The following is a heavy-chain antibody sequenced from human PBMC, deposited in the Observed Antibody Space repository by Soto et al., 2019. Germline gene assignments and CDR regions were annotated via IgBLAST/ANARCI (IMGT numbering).Heavy chain of an antibody. V-gene: IGHV3-64D*06. D-gene: IGHD5-12*01. CDR1: GFALSSYA. CDR3: VKYPNGYNSDAFDI. CDR2: ISSNGGST. Sequence: SGGSLRLSCSASGFALSSYAMHWVRQAPGKGLEYVSAISSNGGSTYYADSVKGRFTISRDNSKNTLYLQMSSLRAEDTAVYYCVKYPNGYNSDAFDIWGQGTMVTVSS. J-gene: IGHJ3*02.